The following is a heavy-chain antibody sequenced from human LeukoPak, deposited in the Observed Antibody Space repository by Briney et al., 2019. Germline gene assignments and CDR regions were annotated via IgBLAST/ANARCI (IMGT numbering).Heavy chain of an antibody. J-gene: IGHJ6*03. CDR3: ARDPLEAHYMDV. Sequence: SETLSLTCTVSGGSISSGSYYWSWIRQPAGKGLEWIGRIYTSGSTNYNPSLKSRVTISVDTSKNQFSLKLSSVTAADTAVYYCARDPLEAHYMDVWGKGTTVTVSS. CDR1: GGSISSGSYY. CDR2: IYTSGST. V-gene: IGHV4-61*02. D-gene: IGHD1-1*01.